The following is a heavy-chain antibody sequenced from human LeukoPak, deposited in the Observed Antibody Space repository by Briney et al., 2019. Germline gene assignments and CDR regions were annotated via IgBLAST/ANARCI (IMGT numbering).Heavy chain of an antibody. CDR3: AKDQYYYDSSGYYYEYYFDY. Sequence: GGSLRLSCAASGFTFSSYGMHWVRQAPGKGLEWVAFIRYDGSNKYYADSVKGRFTISRDNSKNTLYLRMNSLRAEDTAVYYCAKDQYYYDSSGYYYEYYFDYWGQGTLVTVSS. CDR1: GFTFSSYG. D-gene: IGHD3-22*01. CDR2: IRYDGSNK. J-gene: IGHJ4*02. V-gene: IGHV3-30*02.